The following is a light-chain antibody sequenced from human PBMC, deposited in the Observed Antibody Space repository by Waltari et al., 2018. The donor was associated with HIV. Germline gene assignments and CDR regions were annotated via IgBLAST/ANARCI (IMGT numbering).Light chain of an antibody. CDR2: EVS. Sequence: QSALTQPAPVSWSPGQSITIPCTATSSAVGRSKLVSWYQQHPGKAPKLMIYEVSKRPSGVSNRFSGSKSGNTASLTISGLQAEDEADYYCCSYAGSSTYVFGTGTKVTVL. CDR1: SSAVGRSKL. V-gene: IGLV2-23*02. CDR3: CSYAGSSTYV. J-gene: IGLJ1*01.